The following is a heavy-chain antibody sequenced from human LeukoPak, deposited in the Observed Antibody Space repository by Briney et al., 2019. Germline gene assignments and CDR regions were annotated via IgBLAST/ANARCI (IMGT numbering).Heavy chain of an antibody. CDR1: GFTFSDYY. J-gene: IGHJ6*02. Sequence: GGSLRLSCAASGFTFSDYYMSWIRQAPGQGLEWVSYISSSSTTIYYADSVKGRFTISRDNGKNSLFLQMNSLRAEDTAVYYCARYCSGGSCYRGYYYGLDVWGQGTRSPSP. V-gene: IGHV3-11*01. D-gene: IGHD2-15*01. CDR3: ARYCSGGSCYRGYYYGLDV. CDR2: ISSSSTTI.